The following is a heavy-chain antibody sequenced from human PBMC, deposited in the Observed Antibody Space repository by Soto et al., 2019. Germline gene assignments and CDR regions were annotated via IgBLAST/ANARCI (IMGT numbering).Heavy chain of an antibody. CDR1: GGTFSSYP. CDR2: IIPIFGTA. D-gene: IGHD3-3*01. CDR3: ARVLGNDFWSGYYYYGMDV. Sequence: SSVKVSCKASGGTFSSYPISWLRQAPGQGLEGMGGIIPIFGTANYAQKFQGRVTITADESTSTAYMELSSLRSEDTAVYYCARVLGNDFWSGYYYYGMDVWGQGTTVTVSS. J-gene: IGHJ6*02. V-gene: IGHV1-69*13.